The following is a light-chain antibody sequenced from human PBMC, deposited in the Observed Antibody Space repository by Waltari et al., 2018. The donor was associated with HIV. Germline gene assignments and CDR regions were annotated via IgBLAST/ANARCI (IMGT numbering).Light chain of an antibody. J-gene: IGLJ1*01. CDR3: CSYAGSNFV. V-gene: IGLV2-23*02. CDR1: NSDVGAYDY. CDR2: DVN. Sequence: QSALTQPASVSGSPGQSFTLSCTGTNSDVGAYDYVTWYQQHPGTAPKLILYDVNRRPSGVSYRFSGSKSGNTASLTISGLQAEDEADYYCCSYAGSNFVFGSGTKVIVL.